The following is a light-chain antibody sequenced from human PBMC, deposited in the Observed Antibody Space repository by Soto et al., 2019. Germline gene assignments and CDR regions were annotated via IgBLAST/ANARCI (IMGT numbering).Light chain of an antibody. CDR3: QHYFGWPPEYP. J-gene: IGKJ2*01. Sequence: EIVLTQSPGTLSLSPGERATLSCRASQSVTSTYLAWYQQKPGQAPRLLVYGASSRATGIPDRFSASGSGTDFTLTISRLDPEDFAVYYCQHYFGWPPEYPFGQGTKLEIK. V-gene: IGKV3-20*01. CDR2: GAS. CDR1: QSVTSTY.